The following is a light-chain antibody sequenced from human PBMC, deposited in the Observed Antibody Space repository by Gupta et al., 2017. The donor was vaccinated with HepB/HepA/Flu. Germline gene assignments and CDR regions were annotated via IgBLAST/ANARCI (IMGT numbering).Light chain of an antibody. J-gene: IGKJ4*01. CDR1: QSISDW. Sequence: DIQMTQSHSTLSASVGDRVTITCRASQSISDWLAWYQQKPGKAPKLLIYKASSLESGVPSRFSGSGSGTEFTLTISSLQPDDFATYYCHQYNSYSLTFGGGTKVDIK. CDR3: HQYNSYSLT. CDR2: KAS. V-gene: IGKV1-5*03.